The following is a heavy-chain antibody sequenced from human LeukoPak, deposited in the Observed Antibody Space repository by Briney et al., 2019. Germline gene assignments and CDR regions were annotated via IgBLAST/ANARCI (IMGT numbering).Heavy chain of an antibody. J-gene: IGHJ4*02. D-gene: IGHD3-16*02. V-gene: IGHV4-59*01. CDR3: ARASMITFGGVITYYFDY. CDR2: IYYSGST. Sequence: SETLSLTWTVSGGSISSCYWGWIRQPPGKGLEWIWYIYYSGSTNYNPSLKSRVTISVDTSKNPFSLKLSSVTAADTAVYYCARASMITFGGVITYYFDYWVQGPLVTVSS. CDR1: GGSISSCY.